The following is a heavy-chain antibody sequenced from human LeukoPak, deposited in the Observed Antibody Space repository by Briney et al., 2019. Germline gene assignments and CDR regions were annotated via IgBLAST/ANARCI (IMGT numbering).Heavy chain of an antibody. CDR1: GYTFTGYF. J-gene: IGHJ4*02. CDR2: INPNSGGT. Sequence: GASVKVSCKTSGYTFTGYFIHWVRQAPGQGLEWMGWINPNSGGTSNLQKFQGRVAMTRDTSISTAYMDLSRLRSDDTAVYYCARGRAGDYSDYWGQGTLVTVSS. V-gene: IGHV1-2*02. CDR3: ARGRAGDYSDY.